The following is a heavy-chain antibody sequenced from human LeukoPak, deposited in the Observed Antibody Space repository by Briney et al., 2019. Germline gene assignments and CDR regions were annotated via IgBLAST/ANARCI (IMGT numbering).Heavy chain of an antibody. D-gene: IGHD6-13*01. CDR1: GGSISSYY. J-gene: IGHJ4*02. Sequence: SVTLSLTCTVSGGSISSYYWSWIRQPAGKGLEWIGRIYTSGSTNYSPSLKSRVTMSVDTSKNQFSLKLSSVTAADTAVYYCARGPLRLRYSSSCHFDYWGQGTLVTVSS. CDR2: IYTSGST. CDR3: ARGPLRLRYSSSCHFDY. V-gene: IGHV4-4*07.